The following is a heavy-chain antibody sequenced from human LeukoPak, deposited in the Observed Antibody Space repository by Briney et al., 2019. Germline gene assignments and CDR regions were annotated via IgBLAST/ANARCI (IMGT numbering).Heavy chain of an antibody. CDR1: GGSISSGGYY. V-gene: IGHV4-31*03. D-gene: IGHD6-19*01. J-gene: IGHJ4*02. CDR2: IYYSGST. Sequence: PSETLSLTCTVSGGSISSGGYYWSWIRQHPGKGLEWIGYIYYSGSTYYNPSLKSRVTISVDTSKNQFSLKLSSVTAADTAVYYCARTYSSGWPFDYWGQGTLVTVSS. CDR3: ARTYSSGWPFDY.